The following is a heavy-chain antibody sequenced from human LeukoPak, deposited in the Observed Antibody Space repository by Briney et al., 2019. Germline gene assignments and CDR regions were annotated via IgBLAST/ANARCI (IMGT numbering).Heavy chain of an antibody. CDR2: IYYSGST. CDR3: ARDSSGWAYDF. V-gene: IGHV4-61*01. Sequence: PSETLSLTCTVSGGSVSSGSYYWSWIRQPPGKGLEWIGYIYYSGSTNYNPSLKSRVTISVDTSKNQFSLELSSVTAADTAVYYCARDSSGWAYDFWGQGTLVTVSS. CDR1: GGSVSSGSYY. D-gene: IGHD6-19*01. J-gene: IGHJ4*02.